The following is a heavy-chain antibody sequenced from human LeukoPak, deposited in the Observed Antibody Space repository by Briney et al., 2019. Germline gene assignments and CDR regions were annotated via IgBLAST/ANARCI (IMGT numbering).Heavy chain of an antibody. CDR3: AKELSGWYHYYYGMDV. Sequence: GGSLRLSCAASGFTFSSYGMHWVPQAPAKGLEWVAVISYDGSNKYYADSVKGRFTISRDNSKNKLYLQMNSLRAEDTAVYYCAKELSGWYHYYYGMDVWGQGTTVTVSS. CDR2: ISYDGSNK. D-gene: IGHD6-19*01. J-gene: IGHJ6*02. V-gene: IGHV3-30*18. CDR1: GFTFSSYG.